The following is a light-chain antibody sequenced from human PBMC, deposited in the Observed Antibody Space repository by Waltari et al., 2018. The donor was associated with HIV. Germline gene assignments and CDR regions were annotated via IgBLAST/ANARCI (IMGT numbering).Light chain of an antibody. CDR3: QVWDTNTDQYVI. CDR1: NSGSQS. J-gene: IGLJ2*01. CDR2: HDT. V-gene: IGLV3-21*01. Sequence: SYVLTQPPSVSVAPGKTARITCGGENSGSQSVNWYQKQPGQAPVMVIYHDTDRPSGIPDRFSGSNSEDTATLTIRRVEAGDEADYFCQVWDTNTDQYVIFGGGTNLAV.